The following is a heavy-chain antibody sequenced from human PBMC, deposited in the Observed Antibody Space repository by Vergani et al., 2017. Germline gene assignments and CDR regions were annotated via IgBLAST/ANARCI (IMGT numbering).Heavy chain of an antibody. J-gene: IGHJ5*02. V-gene: IGHV4-39*07. CDR3: ARGNMGSSWYGNWFDP. D-gene: IGHD6-13*01. Sequence: QVQLQESVPGLVKPSETLSLTCTVSNDSVSNTFYYWGWIRQTPGKGLEWIGSIYHSGSTYYNPSLKSRVTISVDTSKNQFSLKLSSVTAADTAVYYCARGNMGSSWYGNWFDPWGQGTLVTVSS. CDR1: NDSVSNTFYY. CDR2: IYHSGST.